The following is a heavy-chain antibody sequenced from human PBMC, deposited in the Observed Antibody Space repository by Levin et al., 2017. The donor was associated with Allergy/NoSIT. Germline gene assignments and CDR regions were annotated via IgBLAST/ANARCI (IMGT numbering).Heavy chain of an antibody. D-gene: IGHD3-3*01. J-gene: IGHJ4*02. CDR2: IYYSGST. V-gene: IGHV4-39*01. CDR3: ARQPFPGTRFWSGYDYYFDY. CDR1: GGSISSSSYY. Sequence: PGGSLRLSCTVSGGSISSSSYYWGWIRQPPGKGLEWIGSIYYSGSTYYNPSLKSRVTISVDTSKNQFSLKLSSVTAADTAVYYCARQPFPGTRFWSGYDYYFDYWGQGTLVTVSS.